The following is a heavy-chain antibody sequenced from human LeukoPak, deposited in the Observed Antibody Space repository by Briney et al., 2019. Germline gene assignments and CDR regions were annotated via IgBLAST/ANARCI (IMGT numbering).Heavy chain of an antibody. D-gene: IGHD3-22*01. CDR2: IHYSGST. CDR3: ARRGSGYNTKFDY. CDR1: GGSISSSDYY. Sequence: SETLSLTCTVSGGSISSSDYYWDWIRQPPGKGLEWIGSIHYSGSTYYNPSLGSRVTISVDTSKNQFSLRLSSVTAADTTVYYCARRGSGYNTKFDYWGQGTLVTVSS. V-gene: IGHV4-39*01. J-gene: IGHJ4*02.